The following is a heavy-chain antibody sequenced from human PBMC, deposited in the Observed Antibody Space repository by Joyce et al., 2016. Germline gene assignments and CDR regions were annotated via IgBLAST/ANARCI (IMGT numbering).Heavy chain of an antibody. CDR2: INPSGGST. V-gene: IGHV1-46*01. CDR1: GYTFTNYY. D-gene: IGHD5-18*01. Sequence: QVQLVQSGAEVKKPGASVKVSCKASGYTFTNYYMHWVRQAPGQGLEWMGIINPSGGSTNSAQKFQGRVTMTRDTSTSTVYMELSSLRSEDTAVYYCARDTAMATGYYCYGMDVWGQGTTVTVSS. CDR3: ARDTAMATGYYCYGMDV. J-gene: IGHJ6*02.